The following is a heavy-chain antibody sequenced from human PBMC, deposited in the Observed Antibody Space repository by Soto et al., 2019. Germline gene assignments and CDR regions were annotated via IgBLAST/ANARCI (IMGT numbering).Heavy chain of an antibody. CDR2: ILNDGSNR. D-gene: IGHD3-10*01. CDR1: GFTFSNYG. J-gene: IGHJ6*02. Sequence: QVQLVESGGGVVQPGRSLRLSCAASGFTFSNYGMHWVRQAPGKGLVGVAVILNDGSNRYHADSVKDRFTIARDNSKNILYLQMNSLRAEDTAVYYCARDDEYSGNGMDVWGQGTTVTVS. CDR3: ARDDEYSGNGMDV. V-gene: IGHV3-33*01.